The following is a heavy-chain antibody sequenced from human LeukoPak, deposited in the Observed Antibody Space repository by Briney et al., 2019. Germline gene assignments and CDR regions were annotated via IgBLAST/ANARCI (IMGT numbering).Heavy chain of an antibody. CDR2: IYTSGSTINNPSLKNT. D-gene: IGHD2-21*02. CDR1: GDSISSGSYY. Sequence: PSETLSLTCTVSGDSISSGSYYWTWIRQPAGKGLEWIGRIYTSGSTINNPSLKNTNYNPSLKSRLTMSVDTSKNHFSLKMSSVTAADTAVYYCARDLASCAGDCYSDGFDYWGQGALVTVSS. J-gene: IGHJ4*02. CDR3: ARDLASCAGDCYSDGFDY. V-gene: IGHV4-61*02.